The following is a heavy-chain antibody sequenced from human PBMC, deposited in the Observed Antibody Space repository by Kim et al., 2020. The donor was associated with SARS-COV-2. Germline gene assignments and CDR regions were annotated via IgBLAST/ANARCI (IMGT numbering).Heavy chain of an antibody. D-gene: IGHD5-12*01. J-gene: IGHJ3*02. Sequence: SETLSLTCTVSGGSMSGYYWNWIRQPPGKGLEWIAYMYYSGNTNYNPSLKSRGTISLDTSKNQVSLNLRSVTAADTAAYYCARADYSLDAFDIWGQGTMV. CDR1: GGSMSGYY. CDR2: MYYSGNT. CDR3: ARADYSLDAFDI. V-gene: IGHV4-59*01.